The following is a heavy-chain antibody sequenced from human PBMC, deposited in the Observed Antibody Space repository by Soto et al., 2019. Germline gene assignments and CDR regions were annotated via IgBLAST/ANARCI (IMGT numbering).Heavy chain of an antibody. CDR2: IYHSGST. CDR3: ARKITVAGTSWFDP. Sequence: QVQLQESGPGLVKPSGTLSLTCAVSGGSISSSNWWSWGRQPPGKGLEWIGAIYHSGSTNYNPSLKSRVTISVDNSKTHFSLKLSSVTAADTAVYYCARKITVAGTSWFDPWGQGTLVTVSS. D-gene: IGHD6-19*01. CDR1: GGSISSSNW. J-gene: IGHJ5*02. V-gene: IGHV4-4*02.